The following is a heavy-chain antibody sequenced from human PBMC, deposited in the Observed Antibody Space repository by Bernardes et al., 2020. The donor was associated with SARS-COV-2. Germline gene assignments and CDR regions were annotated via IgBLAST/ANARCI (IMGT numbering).Heavy chain of an antibody. Sequence: VGSLRLSCAASGFTLSKYGMHWVRQAPGQGLEWVALISYDGSIKYYAESVKGRFTISRDTSKETLYLQMHSLRPEDTAVYYCARGAVAGDDSFKIWGQGTMVTVSS. CDR3: ARGAVAGDDSFKI. J-gene: IGHJ3*02. V-gene: IGHV3-30*03. D-gene: IGHD6-19*01. CDR1: GFTLSKYG. CDR2: ISYDGSIK.